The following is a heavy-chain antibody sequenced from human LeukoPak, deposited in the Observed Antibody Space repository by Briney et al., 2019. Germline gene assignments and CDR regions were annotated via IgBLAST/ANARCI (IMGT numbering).Heavy chain of an antibody. V-gene: IGHV1-24*01. D-gene: IGHD6-13*01. CDR2: FDPEDGET. Sequence: ASAKVSCKVSGYTLTELSMHWVRQAPGKGREWMGGFDPEDGETIYAQKFQGRVTMTEDTSTDTAYMELSSLRSEDTAVYYCATPKIAAAGTYYYGMDVWGQGTTVTVSS. CDR3: ATPKIAAAGTYYYGMDV. J-gene: IGHJ6*02. CDR1: GYTLTELS.